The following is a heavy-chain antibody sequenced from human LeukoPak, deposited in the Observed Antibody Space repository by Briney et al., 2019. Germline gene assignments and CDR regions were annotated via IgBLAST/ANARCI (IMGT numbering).Heavy chain of an antibody. Sequence: GASVKVSCKASGGTFSSYAISWVRQAPGQGLEWMGRIIPILGIANYAQKFQGRVTITADKSTSAAYMEPSSLRSEDTAVYYCARDRIVVVPAAIWSQGPDVWGQGTTVTVSS. V-gene: IGHV1-69*04. J-gene: IGHJ6*02. CDR3: ARDRIVVVPAAIWSQGPDV. CDR2: IIPILGIA. D-gene: IGHD2-2*01. CDR1: GGTFSSYA.